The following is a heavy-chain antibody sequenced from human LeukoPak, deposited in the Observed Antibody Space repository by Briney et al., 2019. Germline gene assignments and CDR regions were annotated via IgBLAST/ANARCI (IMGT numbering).Heavy chain of an antibody. Sequence: ASVKVSRKASGYTFTSYDINWVRQATGQGLEWMGWMNPNSGNTGYAQKFQGRVTMTRNTSISTAYMELSSLRSEDTAVYYCARVSTRGSSGCLGYWGQGTLVTVSS. D-gene: IGHD6-19*01. CDR3: ARVSTRGSSGCLGY. CDR2: MNPNSGNT. V-gene: IGHV1-8*01. CDR1: GYTFTSYD. J-gene: IGHJ4*02.